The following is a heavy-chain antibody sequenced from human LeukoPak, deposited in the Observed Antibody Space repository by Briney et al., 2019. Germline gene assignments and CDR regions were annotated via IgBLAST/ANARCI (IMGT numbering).Heavy chain of an antibody. CDR3: VKSPYSSAWLHYY. D-gene: IGHD6-19*01. J-gene: IGHJ4*02. V-gene: IGHV3-30*02. Sequence: GGSLRLSCAASGFTFSNYGMHWVRQAPGKGLEWVTFIRYDGSNKYYADSVKGRFTISRDNFKNTLYLQLNSLRAEDTAVYYCVKSPYSSAWLHYYWGQGTLVTVSS. CDR1: GFTFSNYG. CDR2: IRYDGSNK.